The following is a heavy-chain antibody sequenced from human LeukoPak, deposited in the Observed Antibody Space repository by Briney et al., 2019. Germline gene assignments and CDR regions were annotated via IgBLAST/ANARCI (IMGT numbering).Heavy chain of an antibody. J-gene: IGHJ4*02. D-gene: IGHD3-16*01. CDR1: GFTFSGYT. CDR3: ARVRAAPGEDYFDY. Sequence: GGSLRLSCEASGFTFSGYTMNWVRQAPGKGLEWVSSISSSSSYIYYADSVKGRFTISRDNAKNSLYLQMNSLRAEDTAVYYCARVRAAPGEDYFDYWGQGTLVTVSS. CDR2: ISSSSSYI. V-gene: IGHV3-21*01.